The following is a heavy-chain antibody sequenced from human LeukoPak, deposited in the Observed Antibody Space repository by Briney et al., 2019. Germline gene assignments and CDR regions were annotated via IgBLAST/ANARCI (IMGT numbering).Heavy chain of an antibody. V-gene: IGHV4-59*01. J-gene: IGHJ4*02. CDR1: GGCISSYY. CDR2: IYYSGST. Sequence: SETLSLTCTVSGGCISSYYWSWIRQPPGKGLEWIGYIYYSGSTNYNPSLKSRVTISVDTSKNQFSLKLSSVTAADTAVYYCARTGGNSVSDYWGQGTLVTVSS. CDR3: ARTGGNSVSDY. D-gene: IGHD4-23*01.